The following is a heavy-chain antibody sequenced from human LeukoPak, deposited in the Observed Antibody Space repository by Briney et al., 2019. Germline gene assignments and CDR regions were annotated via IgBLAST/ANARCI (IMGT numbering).Heavy chain of an antibody. CDR3: ARDLYGGYCSRTSCYGNFFDP. CDR1: GGSISSYN. Sequence: SETLSLTCTVSGGSISSYNWSWIRQPPGKGLEWIGYSYYSGSTNYNPSLKSRVTISVDTSKNQFSLKLSSVTAADTAVYYCARDLYGGYCSRTSCYGNFFDPWGQGTLVTVSS. V-gene: IGHV4-59*01. J-gene: IGHJ5*02. D-gene: IGHD2-2*01. CDR2: SYYSGST.